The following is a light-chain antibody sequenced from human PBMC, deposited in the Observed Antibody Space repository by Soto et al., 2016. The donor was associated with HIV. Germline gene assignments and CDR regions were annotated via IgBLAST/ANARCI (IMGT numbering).Light chain of an antibody. J-gene: IGLJ2*01. CDR2: DDS. CDR1: NIGSKS. Sequence: SYVLTQSPSVSVAPGKTARISCGGNNIGSKSVHWYQQKPGQTPVLVVYDDSDRPSGIPERFSGSNSGNTATLTISRVEAGDEADYYCQVWDSSSDHVVFGGGTKLTVL. CDR3: QVWDSSSDHVV. V-gene: IGLV3-21*03.